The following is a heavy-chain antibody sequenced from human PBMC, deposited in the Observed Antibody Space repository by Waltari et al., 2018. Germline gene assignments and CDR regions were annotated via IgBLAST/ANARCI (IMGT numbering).Heavy chain of an antibody. CDR1: GFTFSSFA. J-gene: IGHJ4*02. CDR2: TSYNGTNN. Sequence: QVKLVESGGGVVQPGKSLRLSCAASGFTFSSFAMHWVRQDPGKGLGGVTITSYNGTNNYYTDSVKGRFNISRDNSKNTLYLQINALRHEDTAVYFCARDPATKWGVFYFDHWGQGTLVTVSS. CDR3: ARDPATKWGVFYFDH. V-gene: IGHV3-30*10. D-gene: IGHD7-27*01.